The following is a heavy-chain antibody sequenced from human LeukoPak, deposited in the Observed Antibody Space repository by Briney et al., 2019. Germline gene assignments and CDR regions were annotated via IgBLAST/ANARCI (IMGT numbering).Heavy chain of an antibody. V-gene: IGHV3-30*04. J-gene: IGHJ4*02. Sequence: PGRSLRLSCAASGFTFSSYAMHWVRQPPGKGLEWVAVISYDGSNKYYADSVKGRFTISRDNSKNTLYLQMNSLRAEDTAVYYCAREGVRRAAAELPAYWGQGTLVTVSS. CDR3: AREGVRRAAAELPAY. CDR2: ISYDGSNK. CDR1: GFTFSSYA. D-gene: IGHD6-13*01.